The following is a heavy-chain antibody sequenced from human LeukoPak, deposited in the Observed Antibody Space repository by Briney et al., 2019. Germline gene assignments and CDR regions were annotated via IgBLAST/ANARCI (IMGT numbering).Heavy chain of an antibody. J-gene: IGHJ4*02. D-gene: IGHD2-15*01. CDR2: IYSDNT. V-gene: IGHV3-53*01. CDR1: GFTVSSNS. Sequence: GSLRLSCTVSGFTVSSNSMSWVRQAPGKGLEWVSFIYSDNTHYSDSVKGRFTISRDNSKNTLYLQMNSLRAEDTAVYYCARRAGPYSHPYDSSGQGTLVTVSS. CDR3: ARRAGPYSHPYDS.